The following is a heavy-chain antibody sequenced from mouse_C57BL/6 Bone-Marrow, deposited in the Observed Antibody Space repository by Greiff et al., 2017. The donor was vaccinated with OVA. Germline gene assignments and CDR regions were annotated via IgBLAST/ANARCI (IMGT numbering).Heavy chain of an antibody. CDR2: IDPSDSYT. J-gene: IGHJ1*03. CDR1: GYTFTSYW. CDR3: AREYYGSSSWYFDV. Sequence: LQQPGAELVMPGASVKLSCKASGYTFTSYWMHWVKQRPGQGLEWIGEIDPSDSYTNYNQKFKGKSTLTVDKSSSTAYMQLSSLTSEDSAVYYCAREYYGSSSWYFDVWGTGTTVTVSS. V-gene: IGHV1-69*01. D-gene: IGHD1-1*01.